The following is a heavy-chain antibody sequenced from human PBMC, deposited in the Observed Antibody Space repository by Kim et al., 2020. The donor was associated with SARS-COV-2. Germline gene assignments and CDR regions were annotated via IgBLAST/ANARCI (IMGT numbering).Heavy chain of an antibody. Sequence: GGSLRLSCAASGFTFSSYSMNWVRQAPGKGLEWVSYISSSSSTIYYADXVKGRFXISRDNAKNSLYLQMNSLRDEDTAVYYCARGKGVWGISSGWYIESLYYFDYWXXGTXXTVSS. J-gene: IGHJ4*02. CDR1: GFTFSSYS. CDR2: ISSSSSTI. D-gene: IGHD6-19*01. V-gene: IGHV3-48*02. CDR3: ARGKGVWGISSGWYIESLYYFDY.